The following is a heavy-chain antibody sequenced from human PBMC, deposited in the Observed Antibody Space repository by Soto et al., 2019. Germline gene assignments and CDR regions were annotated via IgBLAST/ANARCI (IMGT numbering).Heavy chain of an antibody. CDR2: ISTWSSYT. CDR3: ARATHDYGALDY. Sequence: EVQLVASGGGLVKPVGSLRSSCTPTGFTFSSHNMNWVRQALGKWLEWVSYISTWSSYTFYADSVKGRFTISRDNAKNSLFLQMNSLRAEDTAVYYCARATHDYGALDYWGQGALVTVSS. CDR1: GFTFSSHN. D-gene: IGHD4-17*01. J-gene: IGHJ4*02. V-gene: IGHV3-21*01.